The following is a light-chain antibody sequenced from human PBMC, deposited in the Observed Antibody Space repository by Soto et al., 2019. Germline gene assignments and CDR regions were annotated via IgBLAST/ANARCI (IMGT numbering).Light chain of an antibody. CDR2: GAS. CDR3: LQFDISPLYT. CDR1: QSVSSSS. V-gene: IGKV3-20*01. J-gene: IGKJ2*01. Sequence: EIVLTQSPGTLSLSPGERATLSCRASQSVSSSSLTWYQQKPGQAPRLLIYGASTRATGIPDRFSGSGSGTDFSLTISRLEPEDFAVYSCLQFDISPLYTFGQGTKVDIK.